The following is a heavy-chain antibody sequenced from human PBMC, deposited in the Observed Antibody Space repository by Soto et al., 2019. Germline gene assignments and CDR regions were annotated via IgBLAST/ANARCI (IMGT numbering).Heavy chain of an antibody. CDR1: GFTFSSYW. CDR3: ASSLMDV. V-gene: IGHV3-74*01. Sequence: EVQLVESGGGLVQPGGSLRLSCAASGFTFSSYWMHWVRQAPGKGLIWVSHINTNGSITNYAASVKGRFTISRDNAKNTLYLQMNSLRAEDTAVYYCASSLMDVWVKGTTVTVSS. CDR2: INTNGSIT. J-gene: IGHJ6*04.